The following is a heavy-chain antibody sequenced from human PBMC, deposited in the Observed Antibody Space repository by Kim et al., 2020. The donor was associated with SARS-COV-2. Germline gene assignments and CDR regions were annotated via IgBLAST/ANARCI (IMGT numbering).Heavy chain of an antibody. J-gene: IGHJ3*02. V-gene: IGHV2-70*01. CDR2: K. CDR3: ARMVGAIVAFDI. Sequence: KKYSKSLKTKLTISKATSKDQVVLTMTNMDPVDTATYYCARMVGAIVAFDIWGQGTMVTVSS. D-gene: IGHD1-26*01.